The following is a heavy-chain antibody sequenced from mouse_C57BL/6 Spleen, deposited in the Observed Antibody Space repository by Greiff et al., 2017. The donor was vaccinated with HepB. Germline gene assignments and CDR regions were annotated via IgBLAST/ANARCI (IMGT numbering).Heavy chain of an antibody. Sequence: VMLVESGAELARPGASVKLSCKASGYTFTSYGISWVKQRTGQGLEWIGEIYPRSGNTYYNEKFKGKATLTADKSSSTAYMELRSLTSEDSAVYFCARDDYYGSSYHWYFDGWGTGTTVTVSS. J-gene: IGHJ1*03. D-gene: IGHD1-1*01. CDR3: ARDDYYGSSYHWYFDG. CDR1: GYTFTSYG. V-gene: IGHV1-81*01. CDR2: IYPRSGNT.